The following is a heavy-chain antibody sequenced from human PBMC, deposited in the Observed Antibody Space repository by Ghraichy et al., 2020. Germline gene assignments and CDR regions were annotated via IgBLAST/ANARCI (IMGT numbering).Heavy chain of an antibody. V-gene: IGHV4-4*02. CDR3: ARAVRPHYYFDL. CDR1: GGSILSPNW. CDR2: IFQSGTT. J-gene: IGHJ4*02. D-gene: IGHD3-3*02. Sequence: SETLSLTCDVSGGSILSPNWWSWVRQPPGRGLEWIGDIFQSGTTDHNPSLKSRVTMSADKRRNQFFLRLTSVTAADTAVYYCARAVRPHYYFDLWGQGILVTVSP.